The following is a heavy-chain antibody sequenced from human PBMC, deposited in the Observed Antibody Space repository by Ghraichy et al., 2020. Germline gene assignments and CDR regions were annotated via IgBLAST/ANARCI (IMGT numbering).Heavy chain of an antibody. CDR1: GGSISSYY. CDR2: IYYSGST. CDR3: ARGAAIVVVNAFD. V-gene: IGHV4-59*01. D-gene: IGHD2-21*01. Sequence: SETLSLTCTVSGGSISSYYWSWIRQPPGKGLEWIGYIYYSGSTNYNPSLKSRVTISVDTSRNQFSLKLSSVTAADTAVYYCARGAAIVVVNAFDLGPRDNGHRLF. J-gene: IGHJ3*01.